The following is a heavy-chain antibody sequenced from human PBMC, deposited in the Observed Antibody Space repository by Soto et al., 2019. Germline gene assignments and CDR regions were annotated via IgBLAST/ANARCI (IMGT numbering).Heavy chain of an antibody. V-gene: IGHV3-11*06. CDR3: ARSASRTALDY. Sequence: QVQLVESGGGLVKPGGSLRLSCAASGFTFSDYYMSWIRQAPGKGLEWVSYISSSSSYTNYADSVKGRFTISRDNAKNSLYLQMNSLRAEDTAVYYCARSASRTALDYWGQGTLVTVSS. D-gene: IGHD1-1*01. CDR1: GFTFSDYY. CDR2: ISSSSSYT. J-gene: IGHJ4*02.